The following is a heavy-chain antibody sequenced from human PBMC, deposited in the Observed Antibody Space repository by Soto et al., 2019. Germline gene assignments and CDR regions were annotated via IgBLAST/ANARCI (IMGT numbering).Heavy chain of an antibody. CDR2: IGGSGHST. CDR1: VFMFSSYA. V-gene: IGHV3-23*01. D-gene: IGHD2-2*03. Sequence: GGSLRLSCGXSVFMFSSYAMIWVVQKPVKVLDWVSAIGGSGHSTYYADSLKGRFTISRDNAKNSLYLQMDSLRDEDMAVYYCARDGYCVSSSCSFLPEVWGQGTTVTVSS. CDR3: ARDGYCVSSSCSFLPEV. J-gene: IGHJ6*02.